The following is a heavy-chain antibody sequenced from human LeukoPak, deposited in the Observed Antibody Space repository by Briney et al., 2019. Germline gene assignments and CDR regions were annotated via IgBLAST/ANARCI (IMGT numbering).Heavy chain of an antibody. CDR3: AKDRGICSSTSCYLDY. V-gene: IGHV3-23*01. CDR2: ISGSGGST. J-gene: IGHJ4*02. D-gene: IGHD2-2*01. CDR1: GFTFSSYA. Sequence: PGGSLRLSCAASGFTFSSYAMSWVRQAPGKGLEWVSAISGSGGSTYYADSVKGWFTISRDNSKNTLYLQMNSLRAEDTAVYYCAKDRGICSSTSCYLDYWGQGTLVTVSS.